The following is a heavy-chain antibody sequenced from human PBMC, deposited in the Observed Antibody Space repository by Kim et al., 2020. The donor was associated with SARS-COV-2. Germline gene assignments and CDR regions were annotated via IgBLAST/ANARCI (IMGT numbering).Heavy chain of an antibody. Sequence: ASVKVSCKASGYTFTSYYMHWVRQAPGQGLEWMGIINPSGGSTSYAQKFQGRVTMTRDTSTSTVYMELSSLRSEDTAVYYCARGRKAAAGIYAFDIWGQGTMVTVSS. CDR1: GYTFTSYY. CDR3: ARGRKAAAGIYAFDI. V-gene: IGHV1-46*01. D-gene: IGHD6-13*01. CDR2: INPSGGST. J-gene: IGHJ3*02.